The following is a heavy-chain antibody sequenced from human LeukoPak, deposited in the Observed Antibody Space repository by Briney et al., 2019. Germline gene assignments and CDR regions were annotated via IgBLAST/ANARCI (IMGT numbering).Heavy chain of an antibody. J-gene: IGHJ4*02. CDR2: INSDGRDK. CDR3: ARDPLDVVPTDY. D-gene: IGHD2-21*01. V-gene: IGHV3-74*01. Sequence: PGGSLRLSCSGSGFTFSDYWMHWVRQAPGEGLVWVSVINSDGRDKRYADSVKGRFTISRDNANNMLYLQMNSLRVDDTAVYYCARDPLDVVPTDYWGQGTLSPSPQ. CDR1: GFTFSDYW.